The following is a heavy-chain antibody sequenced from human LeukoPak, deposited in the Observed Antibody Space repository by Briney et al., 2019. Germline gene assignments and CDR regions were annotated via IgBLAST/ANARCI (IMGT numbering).Heavy chain of an antibody. Sequence: PGGSLRLSCAASGLTVTNNYWHWVRQPPGKGPEWISLLYSNGDTKYADSVKGRFTFSRDNSKNTLYLQMNGLRAEDTAVYYCTYGDYSLTYWGQGTLVSVSS. CDR1: GLTVTNNY. CDR3: TYGDYSLTY. CDR2: LYSNGDT. J-gene: IGHJ4*02. D-gene: IGHD4-17*01. V-gene: IGHV3-66*01.